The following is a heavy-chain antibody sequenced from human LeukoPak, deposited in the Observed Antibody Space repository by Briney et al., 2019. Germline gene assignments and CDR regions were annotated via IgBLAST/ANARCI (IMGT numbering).Heavy chain of an antibody. V-gene: IGHV3-74*01. D-gene: IGHD6-13*01. J-gene: IGHJ4*02. CDR1: GFTFSSYW. Sequence: PGGSLRLSCAASGFTFSSYWMHWVRQAPGKGLVWVSRINSDGSSTSYADSVKGRFTISRDNAKNTLYLQMNSLRAEDTAVYYCARDSGSSSWYVSYFDYWGQGTLVTVSS. CDR3: ARDSGSSSWYVSYFDY. CDR2: INSDGSST.